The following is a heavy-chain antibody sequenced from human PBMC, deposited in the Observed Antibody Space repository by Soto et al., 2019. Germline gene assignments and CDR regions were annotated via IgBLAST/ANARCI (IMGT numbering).Heavy chain of an antibody. J-gene: IGHJ6*02. CDR3: AAGSRGYDFSSYYYYGMDV. CDR2: IVVGSGNT. V-gene: IGHV1-58*01. CDR1: AFTFTSSA. D-gene: IGHD3-3*01. Sequence: SGKVSCKASAFTFTSSAVQWVRQARGQRLEWIGWIVVGSGNTNYAQKFQERVTITRDMSTSTAYMELSSLRSEDTAVYYCAAGSRGYDFSSYYYYGMDVWGQGATVTVSS.